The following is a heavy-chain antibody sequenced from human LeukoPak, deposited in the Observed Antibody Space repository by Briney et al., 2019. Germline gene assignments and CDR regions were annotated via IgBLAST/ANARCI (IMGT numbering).Heavy chain of an antibody. CDR2: IKQDGSEK. CDR3: ARDDGILRFDP. J-gene: IGHJ5*02. V-gene: IGHV3-7*01. CDR1: GFTFSNYF. D-gene: IGHD1-14*01. Sequence: GGSLRLSCAPSGFTFSNYFMSWVRQAPGKGLEWVANIKQDGSEKYYVDSAKGRFTISRDNAKNSLYLQMNSLRAEDTAVYYCARDDGILRFDPWGQGTLVTVSS.